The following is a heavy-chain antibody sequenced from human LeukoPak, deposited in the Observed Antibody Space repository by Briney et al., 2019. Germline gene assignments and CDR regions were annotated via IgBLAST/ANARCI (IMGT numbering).Heavy chain of an antibody. CDR3: AKGVAVASPYYFDY. CDR2: ISGSGSST. Sequence: GGSLRLSCAASGFTFSSYAMSWVRQAPGKGLEWVSPISGSGSSTYYADSVKGRFTISRDNSKNTLYLQMNSLGAEDTAVHYCAKGVAVASPYYFDYWGQGTLVTVSS. D-gene: IGHD6-19*01. V-gene: IGHV3-23*01. J-gene: IGHJ4*02. CDR1: GFTFSSYA.